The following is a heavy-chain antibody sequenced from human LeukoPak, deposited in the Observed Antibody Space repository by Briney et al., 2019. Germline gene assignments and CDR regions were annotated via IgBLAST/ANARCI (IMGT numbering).Heavy chain of an antibody. V-gene: IGHV3-15*01. CDR1: GFTFSNAW. CDR3: TTGESMVGSTIHIRWAD. J-gene: IGHJ4*02. D-gene: IGHD1-26*01. Sequence: PGGSLRLSCAASGFTFSNAWMSWVRQAPGKGLEWVGRIKSKTAGGTIDYAAPVKGRFTISRDDSKNTLYLQMNSLKTEDTAVYYCTTGESMVGSTIHIRWADWGQGTLVTVSS. CDR2: IKSKTAGGTI.